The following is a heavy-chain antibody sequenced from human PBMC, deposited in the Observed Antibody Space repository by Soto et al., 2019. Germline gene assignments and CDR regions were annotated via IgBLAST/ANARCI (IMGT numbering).Heavy chain of an antibody. CDR1: GFTFSSYA. V-gene: IGHV3-23*01. D-gene: IGHD2-2*01. Sequence: EVQLLESGGGLVQPGGSLRLSCAASGFTFSSYAMSWVRQAPGKGLEWVSAISGSGGSTYYADSVKGRFTISRDNSKNTLHLQMNSLRAEDTAVYYCAKRPAAMWVRGWFDPWGQGTLVTVSS. CDR3: AKRPAAMWVRGWFDP. CDR2: ISGSGGST. J-gene: IGHJ5*02.